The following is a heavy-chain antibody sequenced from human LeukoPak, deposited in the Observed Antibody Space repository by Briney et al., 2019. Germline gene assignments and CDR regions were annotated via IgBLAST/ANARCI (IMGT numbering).Heavy chain of an antibody. D-gene: IGHD3-22*01. Sequence: SETLSLTCTVSGGSITSNSYYWGWIRQPPGNGLEWIGSIYYSGSTYYNPSLKSRVTISVDTSKNQFSLKLSSVTAADTAVYYCARGYYDSSGYYYNWFDPWGQGTLVTVSS. V-gene: IGHV4-39*07. J-gene: IGHJ5*02. CDR1: GGSITSNSYY. CDR2: IYYSGST. CDR3: ARGYYDSSGYYYNWFDP.